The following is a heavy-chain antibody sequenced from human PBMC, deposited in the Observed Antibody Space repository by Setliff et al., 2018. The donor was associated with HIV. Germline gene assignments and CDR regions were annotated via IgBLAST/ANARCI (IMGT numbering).Heavy chain of an antibody. Sequence: GGSLRLSCSHSTFTSSDYEMNWVRQSPGKGLEWVSHISPSGTTIYYADSVKGRFSVSRNNAKNSLFLQMDSRRIEDTAIYYCVRDKTLAVAGLDVFDIWGQGIMVTVSS. CDR3: VRDKTLAVAGLDVFDI. CDR1: TFTSSDYE. D-gene: IGHD6-19*01. V-gene: IGHV3-48*03. CDR2: ISPSGTTI. J-gene: IGHJ3*02.